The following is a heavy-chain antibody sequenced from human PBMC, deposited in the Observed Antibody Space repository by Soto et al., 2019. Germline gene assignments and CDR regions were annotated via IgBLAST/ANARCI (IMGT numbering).Heavy chain of an antibody. J-gene: IGHJ6*02. V-gene: IGHV3-23*01. Sequence: EVQLLESGGGLVQPGGSLRLSCAASGFTFSSYAMSWVRQAPGKGLEWVSAISGSGGSTYYADSVKGRFTISRDNSKNTLYLQMNSLRAEDTAVYYCATDPGIVGASSDYYYCYGMDVLGQGTTVTVSS. CDR3: ATDPGIVGASSDYYYCYGMDV. D-gene: IGHD1-26*01. CDR1: GFTFSSYA. CDR2: ISGSGGST.